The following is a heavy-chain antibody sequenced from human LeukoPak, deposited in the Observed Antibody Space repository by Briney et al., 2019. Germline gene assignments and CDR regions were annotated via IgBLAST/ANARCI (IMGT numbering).Heavy chain of an antibody. D-gene: IGHD2-2*01. CDR1: GGTFSSYA. CDR2: IIPIFGTA. J-gene: IGHJ4*02. V-gene: IGHV1-69*13. Sequence: ASVKVSCKASGGTFSSYAISWVRQAPGQGLEWMGGIIPIFGTANYAQKFQGRVTITADESTSTAYMELSSLRSEDTAVYYCARASSVVPAATKFDYWGQGTLVTVSS. CDR3: ARASSVVPAATKFDY.